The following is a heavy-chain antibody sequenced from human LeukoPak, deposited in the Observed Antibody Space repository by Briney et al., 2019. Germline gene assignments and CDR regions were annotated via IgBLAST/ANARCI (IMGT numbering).Heavy chain of an antibody. Sequence: PSETLSLTCTVSGASVNSGNYYWTWIRQPAGKRLEWIGRIYTSGTTNYNPSLKSRVTISVDTSKNQFSLKLSSVTAADTAVYYCATVRSAAMFYYYYMDVWGKGTTVTVSS. CDR2: IYTSGTT. V-gene: IGHV4-61*02. D-gene: IGHD2-2*01. CDR3: ATVRSAAMFYYYYMDV. J-gene: IGHJ6*03. CDR1: GASVNSGNYY.